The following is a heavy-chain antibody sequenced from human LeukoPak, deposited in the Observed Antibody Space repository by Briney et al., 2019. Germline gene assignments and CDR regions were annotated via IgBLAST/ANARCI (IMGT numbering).Heavy chain of an antibody. CDR1: GFTFSNAW. CDR2: IKSKTDGWTT. Sequence: PGGSLRLSCAASGFTFSNAWMSWVRQAPGKGLEWVGRIKSKTDGWTTDYAAPVKGRFTISRDDSKNTLYLQMNSLNTEDTAVYYCTTGYYYDSSFDYWGQGTLVTVSS. D-gene: IGHD3-22*01. J-gene: IGHJ4*02. V-gene: IGHV3-15*01. CDR3: TTGYYYDSSFDY.